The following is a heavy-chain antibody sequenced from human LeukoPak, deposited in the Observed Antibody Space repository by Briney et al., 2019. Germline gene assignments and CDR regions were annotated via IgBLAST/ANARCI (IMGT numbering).Heavy chain of an antibody. CDR1: GTSIRSGSYY. V-gene: IGHV4-39*01. Sequence: PSQTLSLTCTVTGTSIRSGSYYWNWIRQPPGEGLEWIGSIYYSGSTYYNPSLKSRVTISVDTSKNQFSLKLSSVTAADTAVYYCARQGDSSGYNSYYYYYYMDVWGKGTTVTVSS. CDR3: ARQGDSSGYNSYYYYYYMDV. D-gene: IGHD3-22*01. J-gene: IGHJ6*03. CDR2: IYYSGST.